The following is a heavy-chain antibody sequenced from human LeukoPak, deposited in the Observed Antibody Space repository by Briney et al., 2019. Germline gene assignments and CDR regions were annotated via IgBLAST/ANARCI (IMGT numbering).Heavy chain of an antibody. CDR3: AAGVEYYYDSSDSTGAFDI. V-gene: IGHV4-61*02. CDR2: IYTSGST. D-gene: IGHD3-22*01. J-gene: IGHJ3*02. CDR1: GGSISSGSYY. Sequence: SQTLSLTCTVSGGSISSGSYYWSWIRQPAGKGLEWIGRIYTSGSTNYNPSLKSRVTISVDTSKNQFSLKLSSVTAADTAVYYCAAGVEYYYDSSDSTGAFDIWGQGTMVTVSS.